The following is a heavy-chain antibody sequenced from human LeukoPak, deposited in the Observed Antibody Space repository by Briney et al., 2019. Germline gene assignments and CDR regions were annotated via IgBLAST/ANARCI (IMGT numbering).Heavy chain of an antibody. V-gene: IGHV4-39*01. CDR1: GGSISSSSCY. CDR2: IYYSGST. Sequence: SETLSLTCTVSGGSISSSSCYWGWIRQPPGKGLEWIGSIYYSGSTYYNPSLESRVTISVDTSKNQFSLKLSSVTAADTAVYYCARLSGAIFGVVITLYYFDYWGQGTLVTVSS. J-gene: IGHJ4*02. CDR3: ARLSGAIFGVVITLYYFDY. D-gene: IGHD3-3*01.